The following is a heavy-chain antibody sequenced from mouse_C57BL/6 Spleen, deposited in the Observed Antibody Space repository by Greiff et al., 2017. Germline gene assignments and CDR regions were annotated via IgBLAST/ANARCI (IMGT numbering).Heavy chain of an antibody. J-gene: IGHJ2*01. CDR3: AREGYYGRDYFDY. CDR1: GYSITSGYY. V-gene: IGHV3-6*01. Sequence: EVKVEESGPGLVKPSQSLSLTCSVTGYSITSGYYWNWIRQFPGNKLEWMGYISYDGSNNYNPSLKNRISITRDTSKNQFFLKLNSVTTEDTATYYCAREGYYGRDYFDYWGQGTTLTVSS. CDR2: ISYDGSN. D-gene: IGHD1-1*01.